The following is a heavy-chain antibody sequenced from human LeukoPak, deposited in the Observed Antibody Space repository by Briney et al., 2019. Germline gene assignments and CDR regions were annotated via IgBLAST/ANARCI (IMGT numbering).Heavy chain of an antibody. D-gene: IGHD3-10*01. Sequence: GGSLRLSCAASGFTFSSYGMHWVRQAPGKGLEWVAFIRYDGSNKYYADSVKGRFTISRDNSKNTLYLQMNSLRAEDTAVYYCAKKMVRGVISPDDYWGQGTLVTVSS. CDR2: IRYDGSNK. V-gene: IGHV3-30*02. CDR3: AKKMVRGVISPDDY. CDR1: GFTFSSYG. J-gene: IGHJ4*02.